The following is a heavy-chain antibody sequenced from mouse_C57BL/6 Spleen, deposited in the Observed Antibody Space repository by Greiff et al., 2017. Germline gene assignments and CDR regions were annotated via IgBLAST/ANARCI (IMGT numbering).Heavy chain of an antibody. J-gene: IGHJ2*01. D-gene: IGHD2-4*01. Sequence: QVQLKQSGPELVRPGASVTLSCKASGYTFTDYEMHWVKQTPVHGLEWIGAIDPETGGTGYNQKFKGKATLTADKSSSTAYMELRSLTSEDSAVYYCTRGCDCDREDYWGQGTTLTVSS. V-gene: IGHV1-15*01. CDR1: GYTFTDYE. CDR2: IDPETGGT. CDR3: TRGCDCDREDY.